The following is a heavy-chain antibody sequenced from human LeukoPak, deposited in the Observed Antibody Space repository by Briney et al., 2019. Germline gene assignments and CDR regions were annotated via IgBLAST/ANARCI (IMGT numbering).Heavy chain of an antibody. D-gene: IGHD3-22*01. CDR1: GGTFSSYA. CDR2: IIPIFGTA. J-gene: IGHJ5*02. CDR3: ARGNTMISGVDWFDP. V-gene: IGHV1-69*05. Sequence: VSSVKVSCKASGGTFSSYAISWVRQAPGQGLEWMGGIIPIFGTANYAQKLQGRVTMTTDTSTSTAYMELRSLRSDDTAVYYCARGNTMISGVDWFDPWGQGTLVTVSS.